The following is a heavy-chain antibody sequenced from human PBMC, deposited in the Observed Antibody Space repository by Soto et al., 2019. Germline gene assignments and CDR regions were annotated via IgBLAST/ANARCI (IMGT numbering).Heavy chain of an antibody. Sequence: ASVKVSCKASGGTFSSYTISWVRQAPGQGLEWMGRIIPILGIANYAQKFQGRVTITADKSTSTAYVELSSLRSEDTAVYYCARDGIAAAVYWFDPWGQGTLVTVSS. CDR2: IIPILGIA. CDR1: GGTFSSYT. D-gene: IGHD6-13*01. CDR3: ARDGIAAAVYWFDP. V-gene: IGHV1-69*04. J-gene: IGHJ5*02.